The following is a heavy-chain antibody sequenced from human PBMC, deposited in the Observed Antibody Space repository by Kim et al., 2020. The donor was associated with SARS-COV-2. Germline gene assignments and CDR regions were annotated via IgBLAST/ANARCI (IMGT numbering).Heavy chain of an antibody. J-gene: IGHJ4*02. V-gene: IGHV3-13*03. CDR3: ARAAAAGSDFDY. D-gene: IGHD6-13*01. Sequence: YYPGSVKGQSTSSRENAKNSLYLKMNSLRAGDTAVYYCARAAAAGSDFDYWGQGTLVTVSS.